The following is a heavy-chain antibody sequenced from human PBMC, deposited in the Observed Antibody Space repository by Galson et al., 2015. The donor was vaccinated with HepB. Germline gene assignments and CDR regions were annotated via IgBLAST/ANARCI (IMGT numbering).Heavy chain of an antibody. Sequence: SETLSLTCTVSGGSISSSSYYWGWIRQPPGKGLEWIGYIYYSGSTNYNPSLKSRVTISVDTSKHQFSLKLSSVPAADTAVYYCARRTNYYDSSGYYYSIFDYWGQGTLVTVSS. V-gene: IGHV4-61*05. D-gene: IGHD3-22*01. CDR2: IYYSGST. J-gene: IGHJ4*02. CDR3: ARRTNYYDSSGYYYSIFDY. CDR1: GGSISSSSYY.